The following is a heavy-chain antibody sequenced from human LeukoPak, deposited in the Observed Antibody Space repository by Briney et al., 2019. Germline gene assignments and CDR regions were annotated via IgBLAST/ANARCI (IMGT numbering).Heavy chain of an antibody. Sequence: SETLSLTCTVSGGSISSYYWSWIRQPPGKGLEWIGYIYYSGSTNYNPSLKSRVTISVDTSKNQFSLKLSSVTAADTAVYYCARGGVTIFGVATPTNWFDPWGQGTLVTVSS. CDR1: GGSISSYY. CDR3: ARGGVTIFGVATPTNWFDP. CDR2: IYYSGST. V-gene: IGHV4-59*01. D-gene: IGHD3-3*01. J-gene: IGHJ5*02.